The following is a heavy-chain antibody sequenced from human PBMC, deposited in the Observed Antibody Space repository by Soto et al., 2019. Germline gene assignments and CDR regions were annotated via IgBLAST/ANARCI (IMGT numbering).Heavy chain of an antibody. CDR2: IYGSGTT. CDR1: GGSITTYY. CDR3: AGGDKAAKHRVFSLDY. V-gene: IGHV4-4*07. D-gene: IGHD3-16*01. Sequence: QVQLQESGPGLVKPSETLSLTCTVSGGSITTYYWSWIRQPAGKGLEWIGRIYGSGTTNNNPSLKGRVTLAGDTAKNQFSPKPTSVAAGGPGGEYSAGGDKAAKHRVFSLDYWGQGTLVTVSS. J-gene: IGHJ4*02.